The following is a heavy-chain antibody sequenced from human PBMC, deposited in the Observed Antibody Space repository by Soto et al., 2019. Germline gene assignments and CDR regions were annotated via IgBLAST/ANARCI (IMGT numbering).Heavy chain of an antibody. CDR2: ISSSGTYI. V-gene: IGHV3-21*01. CDR1: GFTFGTYS. J-gene: IGHJ6*02. Sequence: LRLSCAASGFTFGTYSINWVRQAAGKGLEWVSSISSSGTYIHYADSLKGRFTISRDNAKNSLYLQMISLRAEDTAVYYCARDPSDCSSTSCWGYYALDVWGQGTTVTVSS. D-gene: IGHD2-2*01. CDR3: ARDPSDCSSTSCWGYYALDV.